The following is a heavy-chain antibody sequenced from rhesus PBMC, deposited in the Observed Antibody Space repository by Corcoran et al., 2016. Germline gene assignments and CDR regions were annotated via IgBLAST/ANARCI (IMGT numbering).Heavy chain of an antibody. CDR3: ARGKRWLENHDAFDF. J-gene: IGHJ3*01. Sequence: QVQLQESGPGVVKPSETLSLTCAVSGGSISDSYRWSWIRQPPGKGLEWIGYIYGNSASTNYNPSLKNQVTISNDTSKNQFSLKLSSLTAADTAVYYCARGKRWLENHDAFDFWGQGLRVTVSS. CDR1: GGSISDSYR. V-gene: IGHV4S10*01. CDR2: IYGNSAST. D-gene: IGHD6-37*01.